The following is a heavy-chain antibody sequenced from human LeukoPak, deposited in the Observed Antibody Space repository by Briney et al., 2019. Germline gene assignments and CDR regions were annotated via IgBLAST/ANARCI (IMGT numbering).Heavy chain of an antibody. CDR2: IVVGSGNT. V-gene: IGHV1-58*02. J-gene: IGHJ4*02. CDR3: AARRGNPFVDY. Sequence: SVKVSCKASGFTFTRSAMQWVRQARGQRLEWIGWIVVGSGNTNYAQKFQERVTITRDMSTSTAYMELSSLRSEDTAVYYCAARRGNPFVDYWGQGTLVTVSS. CDR1: GFTFTRSA. D-gene: IGHD3-10*01.